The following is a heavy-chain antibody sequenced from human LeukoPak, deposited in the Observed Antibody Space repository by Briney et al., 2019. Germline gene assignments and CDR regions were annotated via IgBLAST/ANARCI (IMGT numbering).Heavy chain of an antibody. Sequence: GGSLRLSCAASGFTFSSYAMSWVRQAPGKGLEWVSAISVSGGSTYYADSVKGRFTISRDNSKNTLYLQMNSLRAEDTAVYYCAKGGVRYCSGGSCYSNYWGQGTLVTVSS. D-gene: IGHD2-15*01. CDR2: ISVSGGST. J-gene: IGHJ4*02. V-gene: IGHV3-23*01. CDR1: GFTFSSYA. CDR3: AKGGVRYCSGGSCYSNY.